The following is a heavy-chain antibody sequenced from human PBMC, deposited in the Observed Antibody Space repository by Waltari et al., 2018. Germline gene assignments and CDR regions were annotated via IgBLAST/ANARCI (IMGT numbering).Heavy chain of an antibody. J-gene: IGHJ4*02. Sequence: VQLVESGGGVVQPGRSLRLSCAASGFTFSSYAMHWVRQAPGKGREWVSASSGRGSGTYYADSAKGRFTISRDNSKNTLYLQMNSLRAEDTALYYCAKDRRGYDQPVDFWGQGTLVTVSS. CDR2: SSGRGSGT. CDR3: AKDRRGYDQPVDF. D-gene: IGHD5-12*01. CDR1: GFTFSSYA. V-gene: IGHV3-23*04.